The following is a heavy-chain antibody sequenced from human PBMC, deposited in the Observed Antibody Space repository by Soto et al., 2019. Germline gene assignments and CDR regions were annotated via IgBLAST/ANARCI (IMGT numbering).Heavy chain of an antibody. Sequence: SETLSLTCTVSGGSISSYYWSWIRQPPGKGLEWIGYIYYSGSTNYNPSLKSRVTISADTSKNQFSLKLSSVTAADTAVYYCASTSYGSGRKAAFDIWGQGTMVTVSS. CDR1: GGSISSYY. CDR2: IYYSGST. CDR3: ASTSYGSGRKAAFDI. V-gene: IGHV4-59*01. D-gene: IGHD3-10*01. J-gene: IGHJ3*02.